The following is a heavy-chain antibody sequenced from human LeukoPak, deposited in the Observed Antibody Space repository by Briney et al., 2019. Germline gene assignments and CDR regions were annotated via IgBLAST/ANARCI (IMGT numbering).Heavy chain of an antibody. J-gene: IGHJ4*02. D-gene: IGHD1-1*01. CDR2: IIPIFDTS. Sequence: SVKVSCRASGGTFGSFAIHWVRQAPGQGLEWMGGIIPIFDTSNYAQKFQDRVTIIADDSTSTAYMELSSLRSEDTAVYYCARAWGGYNTYFDSWGQGTLVTVSS. CDR3: ARAWGGYNTYFDS. V-gene: IGHV1-69*13. CDR1: GGTFGSFA.